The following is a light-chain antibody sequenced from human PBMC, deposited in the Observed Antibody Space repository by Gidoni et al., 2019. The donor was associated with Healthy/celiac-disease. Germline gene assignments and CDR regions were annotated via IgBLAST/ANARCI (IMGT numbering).Light chain of an antibody. J-gene: IGKJ5*01. CDR2: AAS. V-gene: IGKV1-39*01. CDR1: QSISSY. Sequence: DIQMTQSPSSLSASVGDRVTTTCRASQSISSYLNWYQQKPGKAPKPLIYAASSLQSGVPSRFSGSGSGTDFTLTISSLQPEDFATYYCQQSYSTPPFTFGQGTRLEIK. CDR3: QQSYSTPPFT.